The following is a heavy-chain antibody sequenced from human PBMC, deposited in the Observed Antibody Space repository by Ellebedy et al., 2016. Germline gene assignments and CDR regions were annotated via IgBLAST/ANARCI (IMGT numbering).Heavy chain of an antibody. D-gene: IGHD2-2*01. Sequence: GESLKISXAASGFTFSDHCMDWVRQAPGKGLEWVGRTRNKVNGYTTEYAASVRGRFTISRDDLKNSLYLQMNSLRSEDTAVYYCARDRTLTSWGQGTLVTVSS. CDR2: TRNKVNGYTT. V-gene: IGHV3-72*01. CDR1: GFTFSDHC. CDR3: ARDRTLTS. J-gene: IGHJ5*02.